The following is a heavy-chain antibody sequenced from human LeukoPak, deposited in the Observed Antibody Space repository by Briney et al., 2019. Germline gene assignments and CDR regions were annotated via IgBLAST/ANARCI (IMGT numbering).Heavy chain of an antibody. Sequence: GGSLRLSCAASGFTFSSYGMHWVRQAPGKGLEWVAVISYDGSNKYYADSVKGRFTISRDNSKNTLYLQMNSLRAEDTAVYDCAKDPTYSSGWFDYWGQGTLVTVSS. V-gene: IGHV3-30*18. D-gene: IGHD6-19*01. CDR3: AKDPTYSSGWFDY. CDR1: GFTFSSYG. CDR2: ISYDGSNK. J-gene: IGHJ4*02.